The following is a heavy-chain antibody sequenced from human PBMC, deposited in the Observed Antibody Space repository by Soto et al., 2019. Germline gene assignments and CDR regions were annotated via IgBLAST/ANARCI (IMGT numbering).Heavy chain of an antibody. CDR3: ASGRYYYDSSGYSLDY. CDR1: GYTFTSYG. D-gene: IGHD3-22*01. V-gene: IGHV1-18*01. CDR2: ISAYNGNT. J-gene: IGHJ4*02. Sequence: ASVKVSCKASGYTFTSYGISWVRQAPGQGVEWMGWISAYNGNTNYAQKPQGRVTMTTDTSTSTAYMELRSLRSDDTAVYYCASGRYYYDSSGYSLDYWGQGTLVTVSS.